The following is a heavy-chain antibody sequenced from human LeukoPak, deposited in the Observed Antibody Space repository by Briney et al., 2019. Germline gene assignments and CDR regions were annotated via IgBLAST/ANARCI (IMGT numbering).Heavy chain of an antibody. D-gene: IGHD3-22*01. CDR1: GFTFSYYW. CDR3: ARDSSTYDSSTLVAY. Sequence: SGGSLRLSCAVSGFTFSYYWMSWVRQAPGKGLEWVGNIKQDGSEKHYVDSVKGRFTISRDNAKNSLYLQMNSLRAEDTAVYCCARDSSTYDSSTLVAYWGQGTLVSVSS. J-gene: IGHJ4*02. V-gene: IGHV3-7*01. CDR2: IKQDGSEK.